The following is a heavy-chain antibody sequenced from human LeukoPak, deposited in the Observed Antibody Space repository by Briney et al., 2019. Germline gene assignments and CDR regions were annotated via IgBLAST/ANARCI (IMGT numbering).Heavy chain of an antibody. CDR2: ISPSGGSM. J-gene: IGHJ4*02. CDR1: GYTFTTYY. Sequence: ASVKVSCKASGYTFTTYYMHWVRQAPGQGLGWMGIISPSGGSMTYAQKFQGRVTMTRDTSTSTVYMELSSLRSDDTAVYYCARDHGSGSYCDYWGQGTLLTVSS. CDR3: ARDHGSGSYCDY. D-gene: IGHD3-10*01. V-gene: IGHV1-46*01.